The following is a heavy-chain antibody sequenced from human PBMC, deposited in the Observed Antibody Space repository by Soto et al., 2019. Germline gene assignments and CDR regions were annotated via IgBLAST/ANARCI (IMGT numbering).Heavy chain of an antibody. J-gene: IGHJ4*02. V-gene: IGHV3-23*01. CDR1: GVSFSSYA. CDR3: AKDPSSSGYYYDIDY. D-gene: IGHD3-22*01. CDR2: ISGSGGST. Sequence: PGGSLRRSCAASGVSFSSYAMSWVRQAPGKGLEWVSAISGSGGSTYYADSVKGRFTISRDNSKNTLYLQMNSLRAEDTAVYYCAKDPSSSGYYYDIDYWGQGTLVTVSS.